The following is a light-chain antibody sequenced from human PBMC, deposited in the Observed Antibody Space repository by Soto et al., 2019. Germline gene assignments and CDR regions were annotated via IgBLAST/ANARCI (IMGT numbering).Light chain of an antibody. CDR3: QQRNDWPALS. CDR2: ETS. J-gene: IGKJ4*01. Sequence: ENVLTQFPATLSLSPGESATLSCRASEYVRVYLAWYHQKPGQAPRLLMYETSTRAPGIPRRFSGSGSGTDFTLSISSLEPEGSGVYYCQQRNDWPALSFGGGTKVDIK. V-gene: IGKV3-11*01. CDR1: EYVRVY.